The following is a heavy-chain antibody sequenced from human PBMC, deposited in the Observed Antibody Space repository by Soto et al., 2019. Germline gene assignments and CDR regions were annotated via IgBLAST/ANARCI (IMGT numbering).Heavy chain of an antibody. CDR3: ARDGDYGDYAW. D-gene: IGHD4-17*01. CDR1: GYTFTTYG. J-gene: IGHJ4*02. V-gene: IGHV1-18*01. CDR2: ISAYNAYT. Sequence: QVQLVQSGAEVKKPGASVKVSCKASGYTFTTYGITWVRQAPGQGLEWMGWISAYNAYTNYAQKLQGRVTXTXXTPTSTAYMELRSLRSDDTAVYYCARDGDYGDYAWWGQGTLVTVSS.